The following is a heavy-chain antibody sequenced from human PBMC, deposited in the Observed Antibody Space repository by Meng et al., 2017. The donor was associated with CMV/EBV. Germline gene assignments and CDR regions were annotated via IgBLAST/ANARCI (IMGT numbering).Heavy chain of an antibody. Sequence: GESLKISCAASGFTFSNAWMSWARQAPGKGLEWVGRIKSKTDGGTTDYAAPVKGRFTISRDDSKNTLYLQMNSLKTEDTAVYYCTTGIVVPAATTYYYYGMDVWGQGTTVTVSS. V-gene: IGHV3-15*01. CDR3: TTGIVVPAATTYYYYGMDV. CDR2: IKSKTDGGTT. CDR1: GFTFSNAW. J-gene: IGHJ6*02. D-gene: IGHD2-2*01.